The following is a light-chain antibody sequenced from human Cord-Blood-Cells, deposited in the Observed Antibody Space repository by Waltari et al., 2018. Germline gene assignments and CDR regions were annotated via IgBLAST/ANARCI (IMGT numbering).Light chain of an antibody. J-gene: IGLJ3*02. CDR2: EVS. CDR3: SSYAGSNNWV. CDR1: SSDVGGYNY. V-gene: IGLV2-8*01. Sequence: QYALTQPPSASGSPEQSVTIPCTGTSSDVGGYNYVPWYQQNPGKAPKLMIYEVSKRPSGVPDRFSGSKSGNTASLTVSGLQAEDEADYYCSSYAGSNNWVFGGGTKLTVL.